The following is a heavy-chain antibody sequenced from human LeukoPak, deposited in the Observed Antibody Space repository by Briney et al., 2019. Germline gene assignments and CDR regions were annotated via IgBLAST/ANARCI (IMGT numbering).Heavy chain of an antibody. Sequence: SVKVSCKASGGTFSSYAISWVRQAPGQGLEWMGGIIPIFGTANYAQKFQGRVTITADESTSTAYMELSSLRSEDTAVYYCARETSGYGFDYWAREPWSPSPQ. D-gene: IGHD5-12*01. CDR1: GGTFSSYA. CDR2: IIPIFGTA. CDR3: ARETSGYGFDY. V-gene: IGHV1-69*13. J-gene: IGHJ4*02.